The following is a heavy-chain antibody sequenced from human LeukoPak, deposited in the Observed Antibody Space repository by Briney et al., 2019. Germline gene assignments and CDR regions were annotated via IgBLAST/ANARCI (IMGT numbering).Heavy chain of an antibody. CDR2: ISGNGGST. D-gene: IGHD6-19*01. Sequence: GGALRPSCAPHAFTFSIYAMSSVRRAAGGRLEWVSAISGNGGSTYYADAVKGRFTISRDNSKNTLYLQMNSLRAEDTAVYYCAKATYSSGWCAIAAGFDYWGQGTLVTVSS. V-gene: IGHV3-23*01. CDR3: AKATYSSGWCAIAAGFDY. J-gene: IGHJ4*01. CDR1: AFTFSIYA.